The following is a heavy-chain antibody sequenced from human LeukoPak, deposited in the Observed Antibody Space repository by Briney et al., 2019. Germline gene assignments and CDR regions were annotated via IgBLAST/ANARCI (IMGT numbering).Heavy chain of an antibody. CDR1: GGSISSSSYY. D-gene: IGHD6-13*01. Sequence: SETLSLTCTVSGGSISSSSYYWGWIRQPPGKGLEWIGRIYYSGSTYHNPSLKSRVTISVDTSKNQFSLKLSSVTAADTAVYYCASQRDLYSSSWYFDYWGQGTLVTVSS. V-gene: IGHV4-39*01. J-gene: IGHJ4*02. CDR3: ASQRDLYSSSWYFDY. CDR2: IYYSGST.